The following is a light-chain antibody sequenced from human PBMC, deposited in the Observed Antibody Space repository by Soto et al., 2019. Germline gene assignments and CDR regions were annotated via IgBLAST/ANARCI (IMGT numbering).Light chain of an antibody. V-gene: IGLV2-14*01. CDR1: SSDVGGYNY. CDR2: DVS. J-gene: IGLJ2*01. CDR3: SSYTSSSTVV. Sequence: QSALNQPASVSGSPGQSITISCTGTSSDVGGYNYVSWYQQHPGKAPKLMIYDVSNRPSGVSNRFSGSKSGNTASLTISGLQAEDEADYYCSSYTSSSTVVFGGGTKVTVL.